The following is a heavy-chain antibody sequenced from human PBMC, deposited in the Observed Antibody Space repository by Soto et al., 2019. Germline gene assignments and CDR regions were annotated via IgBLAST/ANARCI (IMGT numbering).Heavy chain of an antibody. J-gene: IGHJ4*02. CDR1: GFTFSSYG. CDR2: IWFDGSNK. Sequence: QVQLVESGGGVVQPGRSLRLSCAASGFTFSSYGMHWVRQAPGKGLEWVAVIWFDGSNKFYADSVKGRFTTSRDNSMNTVSLQMNSLRDEDSAAYYCATTGPYWGQGTLVTVSS. V-gene: IGHV3-33*01. CDR3: ATTGPY.